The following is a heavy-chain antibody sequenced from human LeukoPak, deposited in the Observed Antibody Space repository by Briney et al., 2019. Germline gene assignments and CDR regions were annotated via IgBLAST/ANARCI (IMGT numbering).Heavy chain of an antibody. CDR3: ARGISRGIVVVVAAKGYYYMDV. D-gene: IGHD2-15*01. Sequence: ASVKVSCKASGYTFTSYGISWVRQAPGQGLEWMGWISAYNGNTNYAQKLQGRVTMTTDTSTSTAYMELRSLRSDDTAVYYCARGISRGIVVVVAAKGYYYMDVWGKGTTVTVSS. CDR2: ISAYNGNT. CDR1: GYTFTSYG. J-gene: IGHJ6*03. V-gene: IGHV1-18*01.